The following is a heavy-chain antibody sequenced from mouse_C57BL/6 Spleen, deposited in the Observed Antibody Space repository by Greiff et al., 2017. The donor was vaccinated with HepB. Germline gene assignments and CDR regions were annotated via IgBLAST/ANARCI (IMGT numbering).Heavy chain of an antibody. D-gene: IGHD1-1*01. Sequence: EVKLEESGGGLVKPGGSLKLSCAASGFTFSDYGMHWVRQAPEKGLEWVAYISSGSSTIYYADTVKGRFTISRDNAKNTLFLQLTSLRSEDTAMYYCARDYYGSSLWYFDVWGTGTTVTVSS. CDR1: GFTFSDYG. CDR2: ISSGSSTI. V-gene: IGHV5-17*01. J-gene: IGHJ1*03. CDR3: ARDYYGSSLWYFDV.